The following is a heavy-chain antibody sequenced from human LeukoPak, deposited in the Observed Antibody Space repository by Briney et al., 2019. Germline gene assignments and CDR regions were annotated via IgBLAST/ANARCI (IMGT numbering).Heavy chain of an antibody. CDR2: TYYRSKWYY. V-gene: IGHV6-1*01. J-gene: IGHJ4*02. CDR1: GDSVSSNSAA. CDR3: ARGLVGYCGGGSCHWGLFDF. Sequence: SQTLSLTCAISGDSVSSNSAAWNWIRQSPSRGLEWLGRTYYRSKWYYEYAVSVKSRITISPDTSKNQFSLQLNSVTPEDTAVYYCARGLVGYCGGGSCHWGLFDFWGQGTLVTVSS. D-gene: IGHD2-15*01.